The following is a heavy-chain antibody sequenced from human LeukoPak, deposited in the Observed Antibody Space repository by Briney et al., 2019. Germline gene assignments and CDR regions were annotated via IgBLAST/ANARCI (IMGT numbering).Heavy chain of an antibody. CDR1: GGSLSSGDYY. CDR3: ASASSSDYYPY. D-gene: IGHD3-22*01. CDR2: IYHSGTT. Sequence: SETLSLTCTVSGGSLSSGDYYWSWIRQPPGKGLEWIGCIYHSGTTSYNSSLESRLTISLDTSRNQFSLKLSSVTAADTAVYYCASASSSDYYPYWGQGTLVTVSS. V-gene: IGHV4-30-4*01. J-gene: IGHJ4*02.